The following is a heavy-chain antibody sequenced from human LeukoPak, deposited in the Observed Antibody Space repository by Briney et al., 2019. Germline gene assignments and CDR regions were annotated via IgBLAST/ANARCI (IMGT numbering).Heavy chain of an antibody. CDR2: INHSGGT. J-gene: IGHJ4*02. V-gene: IGHV4-34*01. D-gene: IGHD1-26*01. Sequence: PSETLSLTCAVYSGSLSGYYWSWIRQPPGKGLEWIGEINHSGGTNYNPSLKSRVTIAVDTSKNQFSLKLTSVTAADTAVYYCARGLVRASGNYLYYWGQGTLVTVS. CDR3: ARGLVRASGNYLYY. CDR1: SGSLSGYY.